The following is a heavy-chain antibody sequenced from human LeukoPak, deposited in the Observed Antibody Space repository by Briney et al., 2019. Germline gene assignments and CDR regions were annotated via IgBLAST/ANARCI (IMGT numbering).Heavy chain of an antibody. D-gene: IGHD2-2*03. CDR2: IDNDGWPT. Sequence: GGSLRLSCAASGFTFTNYEMNWVRQAPGKGLEWISYIDNDGWPTYYADSVKGRFTITRDDAKSSLYLQMDSLTVEDTAAYYCARDLIGWSLDPWGQGTLVTVSS. V-gene: IGHV3-48*03. J-gene: IGHJ5*02. CDR3: ARDLIGWSLDP. CDR1: GFTFTNYE.